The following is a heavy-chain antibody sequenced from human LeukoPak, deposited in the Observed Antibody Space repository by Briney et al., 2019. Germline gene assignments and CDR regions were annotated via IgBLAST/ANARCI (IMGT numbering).Heavy chain of an antibody. V-gene: IGHV1-2*02. CDR2: ISPNSGGA. CDR3: ATKSSGYYMY. CDR1: GYTFTDYY. Sequence: GASVKVSCKASGYTFTDYYMHWVRRAPGQGLEWMGWISPNSGGAKYAQKFQGRVTMTRDTSISTAYMELSGLRSDDTAVYYCATKSSGYYMYWGQGTLVTVSS. D-gene: IGHD3-3*01. J-gene: IGHJ4*02.